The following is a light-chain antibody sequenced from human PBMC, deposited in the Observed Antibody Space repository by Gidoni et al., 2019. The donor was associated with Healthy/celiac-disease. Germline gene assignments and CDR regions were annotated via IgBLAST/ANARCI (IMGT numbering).Light chain of an antibody. CDR1: QSIRSR. V-gene: IGKV1-5*03. CDR2: KAS. J-gene: IGKJ1*01. Sequence: IQMTQFPSTLSASVGHRVTITCRASQSIRSRLAWYQQKPGKAPKLLIYKASSLESGVPSRFSGSGSGTEFTLTISSLQPDDFATYYCQQYNSYSRTFGQGTKVEIK. CDR3: QQYNSYSRT.